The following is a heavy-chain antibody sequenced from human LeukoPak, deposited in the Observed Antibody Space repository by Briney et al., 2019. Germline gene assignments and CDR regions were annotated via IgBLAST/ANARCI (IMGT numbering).Heavy chain of an antibody. V-gene: IGHV3-23*01. D-gene: IGHD3-10*01. CDR3: AKAVGVIYMGIDF. Sequence: PGGSLRLSCAASGFIFSNNGMSWVRQAPGRGLEWVSTIRGSGGNTYYADSVKGRFTIPRDDSTNTLYLQMSSLRAEDTAMYYCAKAVGVIYMGIDFWGQGTLVTVSS. CDR2: IRGSGGNT. CDR1: GFIFSNNG. J-gene: IGHJ4*02.